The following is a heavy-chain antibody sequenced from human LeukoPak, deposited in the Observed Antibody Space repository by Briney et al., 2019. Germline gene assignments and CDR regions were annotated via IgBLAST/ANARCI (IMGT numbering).Heavy chain of an antibody. CDR3: ARVRSPPEDNSNYRPIDY. CDR1: GFTFSDFW. D-gene: IGHD1-1*01. J-gene: IGHJ4*02. Sequence: GGSLRLSCAASGFTFSDFWMSWVRQAPGKGLEWMTSINQDESETYYVDSVKGRFTISRDNAKNSVFLRMNSLRAEDTVIYYCARVRSPPEDNSNYRPIDYWGQGILVTVSS. CDR2: INQDESET. V-gene: IGHV3-7*03.